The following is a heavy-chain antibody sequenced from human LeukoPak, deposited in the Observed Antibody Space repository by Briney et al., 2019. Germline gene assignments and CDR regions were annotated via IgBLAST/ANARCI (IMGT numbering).Heavy chain of an antibody. CDR3: ARAYRPGYYDSSGYYGY. Sequence: GSSVKVSCKASGGTFSSYAISWVRQAPGQGLEWMGRMIPIFGTANYAQKFQGRVTITTDESTSTAYMELSSLRSEDTAVYYCARAYRPGYYDSSGYYGYWGQGTLVTVSS. D-gene: IGHD3-22*01. CDR2: MIPIFGTA. V-gene: IGHV1-69*05. J-gene: IGHJ4*02. CDR1: GGTFSSYA.